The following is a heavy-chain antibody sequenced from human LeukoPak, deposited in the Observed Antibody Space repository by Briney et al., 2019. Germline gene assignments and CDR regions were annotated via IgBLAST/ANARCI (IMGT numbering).Heavy chain of an antibody. J-gene: IGHJ4*02. CDR3: ARDWGNWGYGYYFDN. Sequence: GGSLRLSCAASGFTFSTYGVHWVRRAPGKGLEWVAVISYDGSNKYYADSVKGRFTISRDNSKNTLYLQMNSLRAEDTAVYYCARDWGNWGYGYYFDNWGQGILVTVSS. D-gene: IGHD7-27*01. CDR1: GFTFSTYG. V-gene: IGHV3-30*03. CDR2: ISYDGSNK.